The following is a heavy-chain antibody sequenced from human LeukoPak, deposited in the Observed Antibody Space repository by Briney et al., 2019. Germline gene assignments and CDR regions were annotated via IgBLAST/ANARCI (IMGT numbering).Heavy chain of an antibody. Sequence: PGGSLRLSCAASGFTFSTYWMNWVRQAPGKGLEWVANINQYGNEKYYVDSVKGRFTISRDNDKNSLYLEMNSLRAEDTAVYHCATGAEMDRGVIINGHLDYWGQGTLVTASS. J-gene: IGHJ4*02. CDR1: GFTFSTYW. D-gene: IGHD3-10*01. CDR2: INQYGNEK. V-gene: IGHV3-7*01. CDR3: ATGAEMDRGVIINGHLDY.